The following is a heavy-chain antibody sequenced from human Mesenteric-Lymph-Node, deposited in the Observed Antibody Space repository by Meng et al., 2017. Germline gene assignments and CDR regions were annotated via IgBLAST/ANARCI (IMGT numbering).Heavy chain of an antibody. Sequence: GESLKISCAASGFSFSNYDMSWVRQAPGKGPEWVSYISTTGSIIYYADSVKGRFTISRDNAKNSLYLQMNSLSAEGTAVYYCARGRGAGYWGQGTLVTVSS. V-gene: IGHV3-48*03. CDR3: ARGRGAGY. CDR2: ISTTGSII. J-gene: IGHJ4*02. CDR1: GFSFSNYD. D-gene: IGHD3-10*01.